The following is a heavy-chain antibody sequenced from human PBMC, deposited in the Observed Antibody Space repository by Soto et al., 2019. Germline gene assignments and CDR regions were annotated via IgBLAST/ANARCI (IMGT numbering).Heavy chain of an antibody. CDR1: GFTFSSYW. V-gene: IGHV3-7*01. Sequence: GGSLRLSCAASGFTFSSYWMSWVRQAPGKGLEWVANIKQDGSEKYYVDSVKGRFTISRDNAKNSLYPQMNSLRAEDTAVYYCARDLYYDILTGLSDYYFDYWGQGTLVTVSS. CDR2: IKQDGSEK. D-gene: IGHD3-9*01. CDR3: ARDLYYDILTGLSDYYFDY. J-gene: IGHJ4*02.